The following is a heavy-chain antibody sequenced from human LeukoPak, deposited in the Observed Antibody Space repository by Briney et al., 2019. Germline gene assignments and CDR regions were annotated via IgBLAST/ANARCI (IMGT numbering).Heavy chain of an antibody. CDR2: IYYSGST. D-gene: IGHD3-10*01. CDR1: GGSISSSSYY. CDR3: ASRGHLIRPSWFDP. Sequence: SETLSLTCTVSGGSISSSSYYWGWIRQPPGKGLEWIGSIYYSGSTYYNPSLKSRVTISVDTSKNQFSLKLSSVTAADTAVYYCASRGHLIRPSWFDPWGQGTLVTVSS. J-gene: IGHJ5*02. V-gene: IGHV4-39*01.